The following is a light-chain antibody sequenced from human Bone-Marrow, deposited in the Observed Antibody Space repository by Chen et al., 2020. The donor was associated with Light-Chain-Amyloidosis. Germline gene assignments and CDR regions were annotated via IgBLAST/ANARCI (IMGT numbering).Light chain of an antibody. J-gene: IGKJ2*01. Sequence: DIVMTQYPLSLPVTPGEQASISCRSSQSLLHSNGYNYLDCYLQKPGQSPQLLIYLGSNRASGVPDRFSGSGSGTDFTLKISRVEAEDVGVYYCMQALQTPYTFGQGTKLEIK. CDR2: LGS. CDR3: MQALQTPYT. V-gene: IGKV2-28*01. CDR1: QSLLHSNGYNY.